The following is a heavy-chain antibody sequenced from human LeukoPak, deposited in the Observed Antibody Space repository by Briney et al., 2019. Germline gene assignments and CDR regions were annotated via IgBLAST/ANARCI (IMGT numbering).Heavy chain of an antibody. CDR1: GGTFSSYA. V-gene: IGHV1-69*06. CDR2: IIPIFGTA. J-gene: IGHJ5*02. D-gene: IGHD6-19*01. Sequence: SVKVSCKASGGTFSSYAISWVRQAPGQGLEWMGGIIPIFGTANYAQKFQGRVTITADKSTSTAYMELSSLRSEDTAVYYCARDIDRAVGNWFDPWGQGTLVTVSS. CDR3: ARDIDRAVGNWFDP.